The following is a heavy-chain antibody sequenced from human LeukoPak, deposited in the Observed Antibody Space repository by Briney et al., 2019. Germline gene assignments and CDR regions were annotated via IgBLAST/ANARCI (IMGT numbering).Heavy chain of an antibody. CDR2: IYQSGST. CDR1: GYSISSGYY. CDR3: ARVGRYYYDSSGYYHDFFDY. J-gene: IGHJ4*02. Sequence: SETLSLTCTVSGYSISSGYYWGWIRQPPGKGLEWIGSIYQSGSTYYNPSLKSRVTISVDTSKNQFSLKLSSVTAADTAVYYCARVGRYYYDSSGYYHDFFDYWGQGTLVTVSS. V-gene: IGHV4-38-2*02. D-gene: IGHD3-22*01.